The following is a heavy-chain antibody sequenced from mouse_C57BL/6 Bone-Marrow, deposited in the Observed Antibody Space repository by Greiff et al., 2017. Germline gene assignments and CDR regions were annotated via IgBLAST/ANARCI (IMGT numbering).Heavy chain of an antibody. D-gene: IGHD1-1*01. V-gene: IGHV1-52*01. Sequence: VQLQQSGAELVRPGSSVKLSCKASGYTFTSYWMHWVKQRPIQGLEWIGNIDPSDSETHYNQKFKDKATLTVDKSSSTAYMQLSSLTSEDSAVYYCARGGTVVATPWYFDVWGTGTTVTVSS. J-gene: IGHJ1*03. CDR1: GYTFTSYW. CDR3: ARGGTVVATPWYFDV. CDR2: IDPSDSET.